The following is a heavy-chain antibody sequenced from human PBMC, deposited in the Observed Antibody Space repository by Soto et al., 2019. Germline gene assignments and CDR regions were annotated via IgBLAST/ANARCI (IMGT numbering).Heavy chain of an antibody. J-gene: IGHJ5*02. CDR1: GGYISSSNL. V-gene: IGHV4-4*02. CDR3: ARAPFMVRGGEWFDP. Sequence: SVTLSLTCTVAGGYISSSNLWSWVNQPPGKGLEWIGEIYHSGSTNYNPSLKSRVTISVDKSKNQFSLKLSSVTAADTAVYYCARAPFMVRGGEWFDPWGQGTLVTVSS. CDR2: IYHSGST. D-gene: IGHD3-10*01.